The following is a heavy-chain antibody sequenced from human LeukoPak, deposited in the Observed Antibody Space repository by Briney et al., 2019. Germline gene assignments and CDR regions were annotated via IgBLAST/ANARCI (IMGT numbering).Heavy chain of an antibody. D-gene: IGHD3-16*01. CDR2: IYSGGST. CDR3: ARVQSLVLIRGPFDY. J-gene: IGHJ4*02. CDR1: GFTFSSYW. V-gene: IGHV3-66*01. Sequence: GGSLRLSCAASGFTFSSYWMSWVRQAPGKGLEWVSVIYSGGSTYYADSVKGRFTISRDNSKNTLYLQMNSLRAEDTAVYYCARVQSLVLIRGPFDYWGQGTLVTVSS.